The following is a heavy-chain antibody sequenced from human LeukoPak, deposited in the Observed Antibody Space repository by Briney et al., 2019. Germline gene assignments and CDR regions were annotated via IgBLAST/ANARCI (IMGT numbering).Heavy chain of an antibody. Sequence: GSLRLSCTASGFTFSSYWMSWVRQAPGKGLEWVANIKKDGSEKYYVDSVKGRFTISRDNAKTSLYLQMNSLRAEDTALYYCARDLSGVTGYTYGRGIDYWGQGTLVTVSS. V-gene: IGHV3-7*01. D-gene: IGHD5-18*01. CDR2: IKKDGSEK. CDR3: ARDLSGVTGYTYGRGIDY. CDR1: GFTFSSYW. J-gene: IGHJ4*02.